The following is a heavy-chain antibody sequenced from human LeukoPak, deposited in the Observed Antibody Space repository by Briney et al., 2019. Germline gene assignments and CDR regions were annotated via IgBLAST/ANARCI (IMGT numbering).Heavy chain of an antibody. V-gene: IGHV4-59*08. Sequence: TSETLSLTCTVSGGSISSYYWSWIRQPPGKGLEWIGYIYYSGSTNYNPSLKSRVTISVDTSKNQFSLKLSSVTAADTAVYYYARRAEGGYYYYVMDVWGQGTTVTVSS. CDR2: IYYSGST. CDR1: GGSISSYY. CDR3: ARRAEGGYYYYVMDV. J-gene: IGHJ6*02.